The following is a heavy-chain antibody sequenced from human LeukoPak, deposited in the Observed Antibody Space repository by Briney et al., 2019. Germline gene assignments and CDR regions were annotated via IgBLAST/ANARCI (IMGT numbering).Heavy chain of an antibody. V-gene: IGHV3-48*03. J-gene: IGHJ4*02. Sequence: GGSLRLSCAASGFTFSSYEMNWVRQAPGKGLDWVSYISSSDSTIYYADSVKGRFTISRDNAKNSLYLQMNSLRAEDTAVYYCAREGKYSSSAIDYWGQGTLVTVSS. CDR1: GFTFSSYE. CDR2: ISSSDSTI. D-gene: IGHD6-13*01. CDR3: AREGKYSSSAIDY.